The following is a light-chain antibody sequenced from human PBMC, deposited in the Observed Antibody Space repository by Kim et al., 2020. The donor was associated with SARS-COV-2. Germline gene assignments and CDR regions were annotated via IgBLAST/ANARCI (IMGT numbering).Light chain of an antibody. V-gene: IGLV3-19*01. CDR3: NSRDSRGNHWV. CDR1: SLRSYY. Sequence: SSELTQDPAVSVALGQTVRITCQGDSLRSYYASWYQQKPGQAPVLVIYGKNNRPSGIPDRFSGSSSGNTASLTITGAQAEDEADYYCNSRDSRGNHWVFGGGTQLTVL. CDR2: GKN. J-gene: IGLJ3*02.